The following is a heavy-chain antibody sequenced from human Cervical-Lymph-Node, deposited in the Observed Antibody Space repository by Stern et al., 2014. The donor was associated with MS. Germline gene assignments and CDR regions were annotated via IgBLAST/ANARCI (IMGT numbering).Heavy chain of an antibody. CDR2: ISPYNGNT. J-gene: IGHJ5*01. CDR3: ARPYYYESSGYYDS. D-gene: IGHD3-22*01. CDR1: GYSFSMYG. V-gene: IGHV1-18*01. Sequence: VQLVQSGAEMKRPGASVKVSCKTSGYSFSMYGINWVRQAPGQGLEWMGWISPYNGNTDYAQKVEGRVTLTTDTSTSTAYMELRGLRSDDTAVYYCARPYYYESSGYYDSWGQGTLVTVSS.